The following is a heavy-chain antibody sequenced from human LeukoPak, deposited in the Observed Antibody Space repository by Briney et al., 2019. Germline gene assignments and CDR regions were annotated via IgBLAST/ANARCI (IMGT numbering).Heavy chain of an antibody. J-gene: IGHJ4*02. V-gene: IGHV3-23*01. Sequence: GGSLRLSCAASGFTFSSYAMSWVRQAPGKGLEWVSAISGSGGSTYYADSVKGRFTTSRDNSKNTLYLQMNSLRAEDTAVYYCAKDHRRLSIVLMVYAIGFDYWGQGTLVTVSS. D-gene: IGHD2-8*01. CDR3: AKDHRRLSIVLMVYAIGFDY. CDR1: GFTFSSYA. CDR2: ISGSGGST.